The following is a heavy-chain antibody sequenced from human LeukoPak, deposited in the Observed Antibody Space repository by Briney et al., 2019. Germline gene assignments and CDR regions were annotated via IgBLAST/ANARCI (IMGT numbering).Heavy chain of an antibody. CDR3: AREESYDILTGSNFDP. CDR2: ISHTGSS. CDR1: GYSISNGHY. V-gene: IGHV4-38-2*02. Sequence: SETLSLTCTVSGYSISNGHYWGWIRQPPGKGLEWIGSISHTGSSYYNPSLKSRVTISVDTSKNQFSLKLNSVTAADTAMYYCAREESYDILTGSNFDPWGQGTLVTVSS. D-gene: IGHD3-9*01. J-gene: IGHJ5*02.